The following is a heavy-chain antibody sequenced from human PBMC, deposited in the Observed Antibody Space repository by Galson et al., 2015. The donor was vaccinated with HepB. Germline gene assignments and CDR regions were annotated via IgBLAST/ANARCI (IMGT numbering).Heavy chain of an antibody. V-gene: IGHV3-30*19. D-gene: IGHD3-10*01. CDR1: GFTFSSYG. J-gene: IGHJ6*02. Sequence: SLRLSCAASGFTFSSYGVHWVRQAPGKGLEWVAVISYDGSNKYYADSVKGRFTISRDNSKNTLYLQMNSLRAEDTAVYYCARDRDSGMVRGVIVSYYYYYGMDVWGQGTTVTVSS. CDR2: ISYDGSNK. CDR3: ARDRDSGMVRGVIVSYYYYYGMDV.